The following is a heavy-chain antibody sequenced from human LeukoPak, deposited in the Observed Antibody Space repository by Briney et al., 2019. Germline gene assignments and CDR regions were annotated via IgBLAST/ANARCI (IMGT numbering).Heavy chain of an antibody. V-gene: IGHV4-59*01. D-gene: IGHD3-3*01. CDR1: GGSISNYY. Sequence: KPSETLSLTCTVSGGSISNYYWSWIRQPPGKRLEWIGYIHYSGSTNNNPSLKSRVTISVDTSKNQFSLKLTSVTAADTAVYYCARNYDFWSGYLDYWGQGTLVTVSS. J-gene: IGHJ4*02. CDR3: ARNYDFWSGYLDY. CDR2: IHYSGST.